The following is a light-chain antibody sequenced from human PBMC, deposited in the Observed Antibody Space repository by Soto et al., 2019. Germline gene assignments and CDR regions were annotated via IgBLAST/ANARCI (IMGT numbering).Light chain of an antibody. CDR3: QQYENLPT. V-gene: IGKV1-33*01. Sequence: DIQLTQSQSSLSASVGDRYTITCQASQNINNYLNWYQQKPGRAPKLLIYDASNLEAGVPSRFRGSGSGTDFTFTISRLQPEDIATYYRQQYENLPTFGQGTRLEI. CDR2: DAS. J-gene: IGKJ5*01. CDR1: QNINNY.